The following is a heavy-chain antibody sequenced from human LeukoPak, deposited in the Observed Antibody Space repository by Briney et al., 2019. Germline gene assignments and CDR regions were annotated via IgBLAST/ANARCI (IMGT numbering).Heavy chain of an antibody. Sequence: GGSLRLSCAASTFSSSTYYMGWVRQAPGKGLEWVANIKQDGGVKYYVDSVKGRFTISRDNAKNSLYLQMNSLRAEDTAVYYCVRSRSGDSWGQGTLVTVSS. CDR1: TFSSSTYY. D-gene: IGHD3-10*01. V-gene: IGHV3-7*01. CDR2: IKQDGGVK. CDR3: VRSRSGDS. J-gene: IGHJ4*02.